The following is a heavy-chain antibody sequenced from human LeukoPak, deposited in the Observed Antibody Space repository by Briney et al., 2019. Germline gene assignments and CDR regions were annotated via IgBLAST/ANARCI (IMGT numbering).Heavy chain of an antibody. D-gene: IGHD2-2*01. V-gene: IGHV1-18*01. CDR3: ARDKHCSSTSCYLSVARNWFDP. CDR2: ISAYNGNT. Sequence: GASVKVSCKASGYTFTSYGISWVRQAPGQGLEWMGWISAYNGNTNYAQKLQGRVTMTTDTSTSTAYMELRSLRSDDTAVYYCARDKHCSSTSCYLSVARNWFDPWGQGTLVTVSS. J-gene: IGHJ5*02. CDR1: GYTFTSYG.